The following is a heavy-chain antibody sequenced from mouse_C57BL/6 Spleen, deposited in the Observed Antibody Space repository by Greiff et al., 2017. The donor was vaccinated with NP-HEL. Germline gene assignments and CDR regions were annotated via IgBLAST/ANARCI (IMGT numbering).Heavy chain of an antibody. Sequence: QVQLQQPGAELVKPGASVKMSCKASGYTFTSYWITWVKQRPGQGLEWIGDIYPGSGSTNYNEKFKSKATLTVDTSSSTAYMQLSSLTSEDSAVYYCARGRGSSYNAMDYWGQGTSVTVSS. CDR1: GYTFTSYW. D-gene: IGHD1-1*01. V-gene: IGHV1-55*01. J-gene: IGHJ4*01. CDR3: ARGRGSSYNAMDY. CDR2: IYPGSGST.